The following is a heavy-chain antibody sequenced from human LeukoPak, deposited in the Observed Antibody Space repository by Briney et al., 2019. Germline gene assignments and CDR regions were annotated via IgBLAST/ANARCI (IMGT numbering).Heavy chain of an antibody. CDR2: INPSGGST. J-gene: IGHJ4*02. Sequence: ASVKVSCKASGYTFTSYYMHWVRQAPGQGLEWMGIINPSGGSTSYAQKFQGRVTMTRDTSTSTVYMELSSLRSEDTAVYYCARRGSSGWHVSGSFDYWGQGTLVTVSS. CDR3: ARRGSSGWHVSGSFDY. V-gene: IGHV1-46*01. D-gene: IGHD6-19*01. CDR1: GYTFTSYY.